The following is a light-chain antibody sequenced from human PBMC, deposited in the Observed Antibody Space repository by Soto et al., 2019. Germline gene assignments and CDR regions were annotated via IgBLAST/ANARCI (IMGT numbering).Light chain of an antibody. J-gene: IGKJ5*01. CDR1: QSVSSSY. V-gene: IGKV3-20*01. CDR3: QQYDSSPIT. CDR2: GAS. Sequence: EIVLTKSPGTLSLSPGERATLSCRASQSVSSSYLAWYQQKPGQAPSLLIYGASRRATGIPDRFSGSGSGTDFTLTISRLEPEDFAVYYCQQYDSSPITFGQGT.